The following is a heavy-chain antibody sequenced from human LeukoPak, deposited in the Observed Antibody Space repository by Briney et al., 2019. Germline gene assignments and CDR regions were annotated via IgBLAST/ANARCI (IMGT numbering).Heavy chain of an antibody. CDR3: ATEENYYDSREDDAFDI. CDR1: GFTFSSSG. V-gene: IGHV3-23*01. Sequence: PGGSLRLSCAASGFTFSSSGMSWVRQAPGKGLEWVSTISASGDNTYYADSVKGRFTISRDNSKKKLYLQMNSLRAEDTAVYYCATEENYYDSREDDAFDIWGQGTMVTVSS. CDR2: ISASGDNT. J-gene: IGHJ3*02. D-gene: IGHD3-22*01.